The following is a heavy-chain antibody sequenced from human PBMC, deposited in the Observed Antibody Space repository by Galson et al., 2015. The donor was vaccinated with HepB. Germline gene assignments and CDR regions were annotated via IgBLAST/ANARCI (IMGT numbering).Heavy chain of an antibody. CDR1: GFTFSTYG. J-gene: IGHJ4*02. CDR2: ISYDANTK. CDR3: AKETVGGGGFGY. Sequence: SLRLSCAVSGFTFSTYGIHWVRQAPGKGLEWVAVISYDANTKSYADSVQGRFTISRDNSKNTLYLQMNSLRAEDTAVYYCAKETVGGGGFGYWGQGTLVSVSS. V-gene: IGHV3-30*18. D-gene: IGHD3-10*01.